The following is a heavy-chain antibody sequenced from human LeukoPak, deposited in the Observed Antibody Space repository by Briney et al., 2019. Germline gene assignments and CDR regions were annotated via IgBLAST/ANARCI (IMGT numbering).Heavy chain of an antibody. D-gene: IGHD3-22*01. CDR3: ARAVDYYDSSVYFDY. CDR2: IYYSGST. J-gene: IGHJ4*02. CDR1: GGSIISSSYY. V-gene: IGHV4-39*07. Sequence: SETLSLTCTVSGGSIISSSYYWGWIRQPPGKGLEWVANIYYSGSTYYNPSLKSRVTVSVDTSTNQFSLKLSSVTAADTAVYYCARAVDYYDSSVYFDYWGQGTLVTVSS.